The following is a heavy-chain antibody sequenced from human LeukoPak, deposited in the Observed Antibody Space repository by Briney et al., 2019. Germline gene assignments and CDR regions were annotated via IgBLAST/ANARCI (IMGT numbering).Heavy chain of an antibody. CDR1: GFTFSSYA. V-gene: IGHV3-23*01. CDR2: ISSSGGST. Sequence: PGGSLRLSCAASGFTFSSYAMSWVRQAPGKGLEWVSGISSSGGSTVYADSVKGRFTISRDNFRNTVFLQMNSLRAEDTALYYCAKAGGYSDYDQPDYWGQGTLVTVSS. CDR3: AKAGGYSDYDQPDY. D-gene: IGHD5-12*01. J-gene: IGHJ4*02.